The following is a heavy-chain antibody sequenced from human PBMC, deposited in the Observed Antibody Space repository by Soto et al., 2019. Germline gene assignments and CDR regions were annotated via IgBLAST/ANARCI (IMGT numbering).Heavy chain of an antibody. D-gene: IGHD2-15*01. Sequence: GGSLRLSCAASGFTFSSYSMNWVRQAPGKGLEWVSSISSSSSYIYYADSVKGRFTISRDNAKNSLYLQMNSLRAEDTAVYYCARGAPSVVPEVIDYWGQGTLVTVSS. CDR2: ISSSSSYI. CDR3: ARGAPSVVPEVIDY. J-gene: IGHJ4*02. V-gene: IGHV3-21*01. CDR1: GFTFSSYS.